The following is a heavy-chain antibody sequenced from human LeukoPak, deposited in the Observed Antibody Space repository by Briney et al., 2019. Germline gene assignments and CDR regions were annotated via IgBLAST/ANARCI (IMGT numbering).Heavy chain of an antibody. CDR1: GYTFTGYY. CDR3: ADGVGYCTNGVCADNWFDP. V-gene: IGHV1-2*02. CDR2: INPNSGGT. J-gene: IGHJ5*02. Sequence: ASVKVSCKASGYTFTGYYMHWVRQAPGQGLEWMGWINPNSGGTNYAQKFQGRVTMTRDTSISTAYMELSRLRSDDTAVYYCADGVGYCTNGVCADNWFDPWGQGTLVTVSS. D-gene: IGHD2-8*01.